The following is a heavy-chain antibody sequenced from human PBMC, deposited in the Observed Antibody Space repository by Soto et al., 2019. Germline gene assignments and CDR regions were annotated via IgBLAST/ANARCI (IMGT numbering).Heavy chain of an antibody. J-gene: IGHJ4*02. D-gene: IGHD1-26*01. CDR1: GGSISSGDYY. CDR2: IYYSGST. Sequence: SETLSLTCTVSGGSISSGDYYWSWIRQPPGKGLEWIGYIYYSGSTYYNPSLKSRVTISVDTSKNQFSLKLSSVTAADTAVYYCARDQTADTVGATNIWGQGTLVTVSS. V-gene: IGHV4-30-4*01. CDR3: ARDQTADTVGATNI.